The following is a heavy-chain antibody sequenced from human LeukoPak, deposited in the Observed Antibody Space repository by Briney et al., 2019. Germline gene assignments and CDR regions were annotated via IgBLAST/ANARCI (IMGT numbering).Heavy chain of an antibody. Sequence: SETLSLTCTVSGGSISSYYWSWIRQPAGKGLEWIGRIYTSGSTNCNPSLKSRVTMSVDTSKNQFSLKLSSVTAADTAVYYCAREDCSGGSCYSGGNWFDPWGQGTLVTVSS. CDR3: AREDCSGGSCYSGGNWFDP. CDR1: GGSISSYY. CDR2: IYTSGST. J-gene: IGHJ5*02. V-gene: IGHV4-4*07. D-gene: IGHD2-15*01.